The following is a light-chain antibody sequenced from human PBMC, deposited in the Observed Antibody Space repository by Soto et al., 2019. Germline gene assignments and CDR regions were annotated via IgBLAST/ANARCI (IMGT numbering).Light chain of an antibody. CDR3: QQYAESPLT. Sequence: ETVLTQSPGTVSLSPGESATLSCRASQSIGKSYLAWFQHKPGQAPRLLIYGASTRATGIPDRFRGSGSGTDFTLTVSRLESEDFAVYYCQQYAESPLTFGGGTKVEIE. V-gene: IGKV3-20*01. J-gene: IGKJ4*01. CDR2: GAS. CDR1: QSIGKSY.